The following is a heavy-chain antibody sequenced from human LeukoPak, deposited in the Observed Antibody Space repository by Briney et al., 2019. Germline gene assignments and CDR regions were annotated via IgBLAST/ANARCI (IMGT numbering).Heavy chain of an antibody. V-gene: IGHV4-34*01. J-gene: IGHJ4*02. CDR1: GGSFSGYY. CDR3: ARGEYLVAIDY. Sequence: PSETLSLTCAVYGGSFSGYYWSWIRQPPGKGLEWIGESNHSGSTNYNPSLKSRVTISVDTSKNQFSLKLSSVTAADTAVYYCARGEYLVAIDYWGQGTLVTVSS. CDR2: SNHSGST. D-gene: IGHD5-12*01.